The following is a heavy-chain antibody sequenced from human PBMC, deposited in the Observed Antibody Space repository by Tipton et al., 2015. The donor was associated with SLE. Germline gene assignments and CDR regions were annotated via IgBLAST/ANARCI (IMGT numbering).Heavy chain of an antibody. V-gene: IGHV4-39*01. J-gene: IGHJ4*02. CDR2: LSYSGRT. CDR3: ARYQGSTMRDY. Sequence: TLSLTCTVSDGSISSSIYYWGWIRQPPWNGLEWIGSLSYSGRTSSNPSLSSRVTISVDTSKNQFSLKRSSVTAADTAVYYCARYQGSTMRDYWGQGTLVTVSS. CDR1: DGSISSSIYY. D-gene: IGHD3-3*01.